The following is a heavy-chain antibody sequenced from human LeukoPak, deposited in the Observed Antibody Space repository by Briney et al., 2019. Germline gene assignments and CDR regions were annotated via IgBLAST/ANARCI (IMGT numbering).Heavy chain of an antibody. D-gene: IGHD3-3*01. CDR3: ARDQEMDDFWSGYYHFDY. CDR2: IYSSGST. Sequence: PSETLSLTCTVSGGSISRYYWSWIRQPPGKGLEWIGYIYSSGSTNYNPSLKSRVTISVDTSKNQFSLKLSSVTAADTAVYYCARDQEMDDFWSGYYHFDYWGQGTLVTVSS. J-gene: IGHJ4*02. CDR1: GGSISRYY. V-gene: IGHV4-59*12.